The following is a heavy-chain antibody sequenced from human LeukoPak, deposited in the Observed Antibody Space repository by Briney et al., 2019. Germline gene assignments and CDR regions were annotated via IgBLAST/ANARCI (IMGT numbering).Heavy chain of an antibody. V-gene: IGHV3-21*06. CDR3: ARGPIAAAGIFDY. CDR1: GFIFNSYT. J-gene: IGHJ4*02. D-gene: IGHD6-13*01. Sequence: GGSLRLSCAASGFIFNSYTMNWVRQAPGKGLEWVSSISSSSSYIHYADSVKGRFTISRDNAKNSLYLQMDSLRANDTAVYHCARGPIAAAGIFDYWGQGTLVTVSS. CDR2: ISSSSSYI.